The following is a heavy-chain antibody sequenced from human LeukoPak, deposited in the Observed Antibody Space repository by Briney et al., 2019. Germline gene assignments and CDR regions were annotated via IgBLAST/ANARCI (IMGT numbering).Heavy chain of an antibody. J-gene: IGHJ4*02. CDR2: ISDSGGDS. CDR1: GFTFSSYA. Sequence: SGGSLRLSCAASGFTFSSYATSWVRQAPGKGLEWVSAISDSGGDSYYADSVKGRFTISRDNSKNTLFLQMNSLRGEDTAVYYCAKRVPYSSSRPSLDYWGQGTLVTVSS. D-gene: IGHD6-13*01. CDR3: AKRVPYSSSRPSLDY. V-gene: IGHV3-23*01.